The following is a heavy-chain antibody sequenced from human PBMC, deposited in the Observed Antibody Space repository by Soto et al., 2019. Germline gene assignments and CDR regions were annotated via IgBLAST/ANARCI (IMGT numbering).Heavy chain of an antibody. CDR1: GFTFSSYA. J-gene: IGHJ4*02. CDR2: ISGSGGST. Sequence: GGSLRLSCAASGFTFSSYAMSWVRQAPGKGLEWVSAISGSGGSTYYADSVKGRFTISRDNSKNTLYLQMNSLRAEDTAVYYCAKAGQLPARWVLFYFDYWGQGTLVTVSS. CDR3: AKAGQLPARWVLFYFDY. D-gene: IGHD1-26*01. V-gene: IGHV3-23*01.